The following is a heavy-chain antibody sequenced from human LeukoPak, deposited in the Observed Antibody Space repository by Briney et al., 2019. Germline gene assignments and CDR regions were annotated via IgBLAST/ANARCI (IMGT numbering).Heavy chain of an antibody. CDR3: ARDLSSGYYYVHGDAFDY. D-gene: IGHD3-22*01. V-gene: IGHV3-11*01. CDR1: GFTFSDYY. CDR2: ISSSGSTI. J-gene: IGHJ4*02. Sequence: GGSLRLSCAASGFTFSDYYMSWIRQAPGKGLEWVSYISSSGSTIYYADSVKGRFTISRDNAKNSLYLQMNSPRAEDTAVYYCARDLSSGYYYVHGDAFDYWGQGTLVTVSS.